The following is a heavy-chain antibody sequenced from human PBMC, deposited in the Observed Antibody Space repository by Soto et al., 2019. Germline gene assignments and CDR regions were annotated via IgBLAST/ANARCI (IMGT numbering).Heavy chain of an antibody. D-gene: IGHD3-3*01. J-gene: IGHJ6*02. CDR1: GGSISSASDY. CDR2: VYHTGST. Sequence: QLQLQESGPGLVKPSETLSLTCTVSGGSISSASDYWGWIRQPPGKGLEWIGSVYHTGSTFYKPSLKSRVTISVDTSKNQFSLRVSSVTAADTAMYSCARLNTRFGGMDVWGQGTTVTVSS. CDR3: ARLNTRFGGMDV. V-gene: IGHV4-39*01.